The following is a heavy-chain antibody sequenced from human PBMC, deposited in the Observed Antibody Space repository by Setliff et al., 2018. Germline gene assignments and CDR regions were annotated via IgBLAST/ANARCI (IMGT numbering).Heavy chain of an antibody. CDR3: ASCRYQVPYDY. D-gene: IGHD2-2*01. CDR2: VYDSGTT. J-gene: IGHJ4*02. V-gene: IGHV4-39*01. Sequence: PSETLSLTCTVPGGSISSISYYWGWIRQPPGKGLEWIGTVYDSGTTYYNPSLKSRVTIFVDTSKNQFSLNLNSVTAADTGVYYCASCRYQVPYDYWGQGIQVTV. CDR1: GGSISSISYY.